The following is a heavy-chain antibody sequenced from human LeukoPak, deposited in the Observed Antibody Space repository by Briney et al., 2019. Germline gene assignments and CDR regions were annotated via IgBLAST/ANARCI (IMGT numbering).Heavy chain of an antibody. CDR3: ARPIAAAGS. CDR1: GFTFSSYW. Sequence: PRGSLRLSCAASGFTFSSYWMTWVRQAPGKGLEWVASIKPDGSEKYYVDSVKGRFTISRDNAKNSLYLQMNSLRAEDTAVYYCARPIAAAGSWGQGTLVTVSS. CDR2: IKPDGSEK. D-gene: IGHD6-13*01. V-gene: IGHV3-7*03. J-gene: IGHJ4*02.